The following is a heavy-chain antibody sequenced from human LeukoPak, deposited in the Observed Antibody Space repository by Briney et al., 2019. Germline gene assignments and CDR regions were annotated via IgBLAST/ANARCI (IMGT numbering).Heavy chain of an antibody. V-gene: IGHV3-23*01. CDR3: AKPRDDYYDSSGYSN. Sequence: GGSLRLSCAASGFTFSSYATSWVRQAPGKGLEWVSAISGSGGSTYYADSVKGRFTISRDNSKNTLYLQMNSLRAEDTAVYYCAKPRDDYYDSSGYSNWGQGTLVTVSS. D-gene: IGHD3-22*01. CDR1: GFTFSSYA. J-gene: IGHJ4*02. CDR2: ISGSGGST.